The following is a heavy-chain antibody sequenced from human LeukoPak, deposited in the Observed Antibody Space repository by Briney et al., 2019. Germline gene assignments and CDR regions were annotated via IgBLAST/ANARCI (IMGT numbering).Heavy chain of an antibody. D-gene: IGHD1-26*01. J-gene: IGHJ5*02. CDR2: ISNFGDII. Sequence: PGGSLRLSCAASGFTFSNYEMNWVRQAPGKGLEWISHISNFGDIIHYADSVEGRFTISRDNDKNSIYLQMNSLRAEDTAVYYCARDLRVVGATVWFDPWGQGTLVTVSS. V-gene: IGHV3-48*03. CDR1: GFTFSNYE. CDR3: ARDLRVVGATVWFDP.